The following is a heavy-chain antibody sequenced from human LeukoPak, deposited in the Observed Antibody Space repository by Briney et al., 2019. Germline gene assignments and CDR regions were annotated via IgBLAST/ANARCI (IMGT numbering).Heavy chain of an antibody. Sequence: GASVKVSCKASGGTFTSYYMHWVRQAPGQGLEWMGIINPSGGSTSYAQKFQGRVTMTRDTSTSTVYMELSSLRSEDTAVYYCARDPRDTAMGEYGMDVWGQGTTVTVSS. CDR3: ARDPRDTAMGEYGMDV. D-gene: IGHD5-18*01. V-gene: IGHV1-46*01. CDR1: GGTFTSYY. J-gene: IGHJ6*02. CDR2: INPSGGST.